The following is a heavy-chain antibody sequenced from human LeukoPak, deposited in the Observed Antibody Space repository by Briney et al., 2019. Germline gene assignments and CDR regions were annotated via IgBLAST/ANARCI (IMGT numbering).Heavy chain of an antibody. CDR2: IKSKTDGGTT. V-gene: IGHV3-15*01. CDR3: TTVPLWRGSTQGGVDY. CDR1: GFTFSTYA. Sequence: GRSLRLSCAASGFTFSTYAMHWVRQAPGKGLEWVGRIKSKTDGGTTDYAAPVKGRFTISRDDSKNTLYLQMNSLKTEDTAVYYCTTVPLWRGSTQGGVDYWGQGTLVTVSS. D-gene: IGHD6-13*01. J-gene: IGHJ4*02.